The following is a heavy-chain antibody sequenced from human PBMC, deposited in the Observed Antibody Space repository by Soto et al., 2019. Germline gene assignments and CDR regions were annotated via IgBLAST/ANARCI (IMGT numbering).Heavy chain of an antibody. CDR2: INPNSGGT. J-gene: IGHJ6*02. D-gene: IGHD1-26*01. CDR3: ARDLYSGSYSGYYYYGMDV. Sequence: ASVKVSCKASGYTFTGYYMHWVRQAPGQGLEWMGWINPNSGGTNYAQKFQGWVTMTRDTSISTAYMELSRLRSDDTAVYYCARDLYSGSYSGYYYYGMDVWGQGTTVTVSS. V-gene: IGHV1-2*04. CDR1: GYTFTGYY.